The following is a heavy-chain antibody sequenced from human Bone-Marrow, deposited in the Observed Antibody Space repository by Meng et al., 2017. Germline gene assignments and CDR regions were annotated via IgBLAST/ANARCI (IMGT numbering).Heavy chain of an antibody. D-gene: IGHD6-13*01. V-gene: IGHV4-34*01. J-gene: IGHJ4*02. CDR1: GGSFSGCY. CDR2: INHSGST. CDR3: ARARSSSWSFDY. Sequence: QVQLQQWGAGLLKPSETLSLTCAVYGGSFSGCYWSWIRQPPGKGLDWIGKINHSGSTNYNPSLKSRVTISVDKSKNQFSLRLSSVTAADTAVYYCARARSSSWSFDYWGQGTLVTVSS.